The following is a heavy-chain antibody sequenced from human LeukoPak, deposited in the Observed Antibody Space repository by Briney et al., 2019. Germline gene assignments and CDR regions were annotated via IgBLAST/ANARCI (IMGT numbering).Heavy chain of an antibody. D-gene: IGHD3-22*01. CDR2: IYYSGST. CDR3: ARVVDSSGYYYYYYMDV. V-gene: IGHV4-59*01. J-gene: IGHJ6*03. CDR1: GGSISSYY. Sequence: PSETLSLTCSVPGGSISSYYWGWIRQPPGKGLGWIGCIYYSGSTNYNPSLKSRVTISVDTSKNQFSLKLSSVTAADTAVYYCARVVDSSGYYYYYYMDVWGKGTTVTVSS.